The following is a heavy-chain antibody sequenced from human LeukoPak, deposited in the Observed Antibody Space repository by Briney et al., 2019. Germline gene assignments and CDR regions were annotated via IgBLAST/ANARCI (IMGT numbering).Heavy chain of an antibody. V-gene: IGHV5-51*01. CDR1: GYSFTSYW. CDR2: IYPGDSDT. Sequence: GESLKISCKGSGYSFTSYWIGWVRQTPGKGLEWMGIIYPGDSDTRYSPSFQGQVTISADKSISTAYLQWSSLKASDTAMYYCARTLGRGVLRNWFDPWGQGILVTVSS. CDR3: ARTLGRGVLRNWFDP. D-gene: IGHD3-10*01. J-gene: IGHJ5*02.